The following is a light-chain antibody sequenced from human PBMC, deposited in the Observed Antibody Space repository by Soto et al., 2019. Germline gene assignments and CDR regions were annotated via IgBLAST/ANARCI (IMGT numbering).Light chain of an antibody. Sequence: DIQMTQSPSSLSASVRDRVTITCRASQSISSYLNWYQQKPGKAPKLLIYAASTLQSGVPSRFSGRGSGTDFTLTISTLQPEDSATYYCQQSYSTPITCGQGTRLEIK. CDR3: QQSYSTPIT. CDR2: AAS. CDR1: QSISSY. J-gene: IGKJ5*01. V-gene: IGKV1-39*01.